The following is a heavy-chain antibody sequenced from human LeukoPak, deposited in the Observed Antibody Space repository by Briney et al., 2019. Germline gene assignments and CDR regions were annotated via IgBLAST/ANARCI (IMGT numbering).Heavy chain of an antibody. V-gene: IGHV3-23*01. CDR3: AKGPDYYGSAYLDS. J-gene: IGHJ4*02. D-gene: IGHD3-10*01. CDR1: VVTPTSVA. CDR2: ISGIGGST. Sequence: GRTLSPSPALSVVTPTSVATGCVSDTPGEGLGWVSAISGIGGSTYYADSVKGRFTISRDNSKNTLSLQMHPLRAEDTALYYCAKGPDYYGSAYLDSWGQGTLVTVSS.